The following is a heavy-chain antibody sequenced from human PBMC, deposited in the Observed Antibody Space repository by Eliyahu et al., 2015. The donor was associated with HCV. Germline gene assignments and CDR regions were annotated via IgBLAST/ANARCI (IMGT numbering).Heavy chain of an antibody. CDR2: ISGSGGST. CDR1: GFTFSSYA. CDR3: ARSTVPLDYYYYGMDV. D-gene: IGHD4-17*01. V-gene: IGHV3-23*01. J-gene: IGHJ6*02. Sequence: EVQLLESGGGLVQPGGSLRLSCAASGFTFSSYAMSWVRQAPGKGLEWVSAISGSGGSTYYADSVKGRFTISRDNSKNTLYLQMNSLRAEDTAVYYCARSTVPLDYYYYGMDVWGQGTTVTVSS.